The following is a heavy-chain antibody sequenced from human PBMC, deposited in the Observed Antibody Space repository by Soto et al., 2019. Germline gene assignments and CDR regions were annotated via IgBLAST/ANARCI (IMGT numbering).Heavy chain of an antibody. J-gene: IGHJ6*02. CDR2: IHYSGNT. Sequence: SETLSLTCTVSGDSISGSSYYWSWIRQHPGKCLEWIGYIHYSGNTRYNPSLKSRLTISVDTSKNQFSLMLSSLTAADTAVYFCARARVPYSSTWYRYDYYGMDIWGQGTTVTVYS. D-gene: IGHD6-13*01. CDR3: ARARVPYSSTWYRYDYYGMDI. V-gene: IGHV4-31*03. CDR1: GDSISGSSYY.